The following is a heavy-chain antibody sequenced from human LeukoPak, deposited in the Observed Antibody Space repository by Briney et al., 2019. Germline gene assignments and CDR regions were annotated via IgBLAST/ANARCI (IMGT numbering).Heavy chain of an antibody. CDR3: ARSRNYYDSSDPEAFDV. D-gene: IGHD3-22*01. CDR2: ISSKSRYI. J-gene: IGHJ3*01. Sequence: GGSLRLSCSASIFTFNTYTMNWVRQAPGKGLEWVSSISSKSRYISYADSVKGRFTIFRHNGENSLFLQMNSLRAEDTAVYYCARSRNYYDSSDPEAFDVWGQGTMVTVSS. CDR1: IFTFNTYT. V-gene: IGHV3-21*01.